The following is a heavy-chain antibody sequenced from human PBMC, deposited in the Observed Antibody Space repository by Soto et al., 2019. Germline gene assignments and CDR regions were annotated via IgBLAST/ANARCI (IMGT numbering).Heavy chain of an antibody. J-gene: IGHJ6*03. Sequence: GGSLRLSCAASGFTFSSYAMSWVRQAPGKGLEWVSAISGSGGSTYYADSVKGRFTISRDNSKNTLYLQMNSLRAEDTAVYYCAKGRHTVTRTYYYYYMDVWGKGTTVTVSS. V-gene: IGHV3-23*01. CDR2: ISGSGGST. CDR3: AKGRHTVTRTYYYYYMDV. D-gene: IGHD4-17*01. CDR1: GFTFSSYA.